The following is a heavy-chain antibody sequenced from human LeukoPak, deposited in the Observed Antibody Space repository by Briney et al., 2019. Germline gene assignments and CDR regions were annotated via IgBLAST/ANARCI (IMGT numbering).Heavy chain of an antibody. Sequence: GGSLRLSCAASGFTVSSNYMSWVRQAPGKGLEWVSVIYSGGSTYYAESVKGRFTISRHNSKNTLYLQMNSLRAEDTAVYYCARDPYGDYDSYWGQGTLVTVSS. D-gene: IGHD4-17*01. V-gene: IGHV3-53*04. CDR3: ARDPYGDYDSY. J-gene: IGHJ4*02. CDR2: IYSGGST. CDR1: GFTVSSNY.